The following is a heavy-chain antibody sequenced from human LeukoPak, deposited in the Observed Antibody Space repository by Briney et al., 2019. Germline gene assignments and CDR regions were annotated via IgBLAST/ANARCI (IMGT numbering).Heavy chain of an antibody. J-gene: IGHJ4*02. CDR2: IYYSGST. D-gene: IGHD4-11*01. Sequence: PSETLSLTCAVSGGSISNYYWTWIRQPPGKGLGWTAYIYYSGSTNYNPSLKSRVTISVDTSKNQFSLKLSSVTAADTAVYYCARLRGNYFPDYWGQGTLVTVSS. CDR3: ARLRGNYFPDY. V-gene: IGHV4-59*01. CDR1: GGSISNYY.